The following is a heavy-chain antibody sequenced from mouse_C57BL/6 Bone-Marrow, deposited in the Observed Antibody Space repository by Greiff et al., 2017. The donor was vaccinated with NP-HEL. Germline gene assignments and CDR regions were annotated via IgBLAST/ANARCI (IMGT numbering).Heavy chain of an antibody. J-gene: IGHJ1*03. CDR3: ARGNWFFDV. CDR2: IWGDGST. CDR1: GFSLSSYA. V-gene: IGHV2-3*01. Sequence: VKLVESGPGLVAPSQSLSITCTVSGFSLSSYAVSWVRQPPGKGLEWLGVIWGDGSTNYHSDLISRLSISKDNSKSQVFLKLNSLQTEDTAPYYCARGNWFFDVWGTGTTVTVSS.